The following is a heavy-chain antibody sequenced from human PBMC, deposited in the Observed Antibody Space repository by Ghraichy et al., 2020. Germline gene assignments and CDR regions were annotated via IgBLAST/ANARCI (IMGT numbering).Heavy chain of an antibody. Sequence: GSLRLSCAASGFTFSDYYMSWIRQAPGKGLEYISYISSSSGHTHYADSVKGRFTLSRDNAKNSLYLQMNSLRADDSAVYYCARVDYSSGWYYFDYWGQGTPVTVSS. D-gene: IGHD6-19*01. CDR2: ISSSSGHT. J-gene: IGHJ4*02. V-gene: IGHV3-11*06. CDR3: ARVDYSSGWYYFDY. CDR1: GFTFSDYY.